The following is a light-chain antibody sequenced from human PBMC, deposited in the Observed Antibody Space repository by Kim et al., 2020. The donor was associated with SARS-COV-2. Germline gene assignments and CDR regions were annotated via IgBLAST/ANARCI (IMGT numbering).Light chain of an antibody. J-gene: IGKJ1*01. CDR1: QSVSSSY. V-gene: IGKV3-20*01. CDR2: AAS. CDR3: HQYGSSPRT. Sequence: SPGERATLSCRASQSVSSSYLAWYQQRPGQAPRLLIYAASSSATGIPDRFSGSGSGTDFTLTISRLEPEDFAVYYCHQYGSSPRTFGQGTKVDIK.